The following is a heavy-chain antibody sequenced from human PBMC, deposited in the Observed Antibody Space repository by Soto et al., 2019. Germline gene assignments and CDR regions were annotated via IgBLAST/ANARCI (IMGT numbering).Heavy chain of an antibody. D-gene: IGHD3-16*02. V-gene: IGHV3-30*04. CDR3: ARVYDLWGSYRYTWFDP. CDR1: GFTFSSYA. Sequence: SLRLSCAASGFTFSSYAMHWVRQAPGKGLEWVAVTSYDGSNEYYADSVKGRFTISRDNSKNTLYLQMNSLRAEDTAMYYCARVYDLWGSYRYTWFDPWGQGTLVTVSS. CDR2: TSYDGSNE. J-gene: IGHJ5*02.